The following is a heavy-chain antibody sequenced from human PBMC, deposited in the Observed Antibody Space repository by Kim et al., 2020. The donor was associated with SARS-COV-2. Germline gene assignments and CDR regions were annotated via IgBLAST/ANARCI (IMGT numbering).Heavy chain of an antibody. V-gene: IGHV4-39*01. CDR1: GGSISSSSYY. J-gene: IGHJ6*03. CDR2: IYYSGST. Sequence: SETLSLTCTVSGGSISSSSYYWGWIRQPPGKELEWIGCIYYSGSTYYNPSLKSRVTISVDTSKNQFSLKLSSVTAAATAVYYCAGTGPSMVTPYYYYYYMDVWGDGTTVTVSS. D-gene: IGHD5-18*01. CDR3: AGTGPSMVTPYYYYYYMDV.